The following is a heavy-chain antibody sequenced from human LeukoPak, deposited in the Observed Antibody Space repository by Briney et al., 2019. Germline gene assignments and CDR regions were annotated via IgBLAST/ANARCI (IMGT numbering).Heavy chain of an antibody. Sequence: ASLKVSWKGSGYSFTSYLIRWVRQDPGKGLEGMGIIYPGDSETRYSPSFQGQVTISADKSISPAYLQWSSLKASDTAMYYCARRYSSSSSWSDYWGQGTLVTVSS. CDR3: ARRYSSSSSWSDY. J-gene: IGHJ4*02. V-gene: IGHV5-51*01. CDR1: GYSFTSYL. D-gene: IGHD6-6*01. CDR2: IYPGDSET.